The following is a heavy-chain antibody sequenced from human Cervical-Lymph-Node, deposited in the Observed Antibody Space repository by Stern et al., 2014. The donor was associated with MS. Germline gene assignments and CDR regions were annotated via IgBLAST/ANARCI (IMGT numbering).Heavy chain of an antibody. CDR2: VYYSGII. J-gene: IGHJ2*01. CDR3: ARNPALWYFDL. V-gene: IGHV4-31*03. D-gene: IGHD3-3*02. Sequence: QVQLQESGPGLVKPLQTLSLTCTVSGGSVSSGGYFWNLIRPHPGKGLGWIGHVYYSGIIAYNPSLKSRVTISVDTSKNQFSLRLRSVTAADTAVYYCARNPALWYFDLWGRGTLAAVSS. CDR1: GGSVSSGGYF.